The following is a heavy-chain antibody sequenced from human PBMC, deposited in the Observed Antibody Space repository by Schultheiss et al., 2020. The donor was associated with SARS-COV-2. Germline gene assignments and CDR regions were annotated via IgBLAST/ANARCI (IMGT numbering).Heavy chain of an antibody. V-gene: IGHV4-61*08. J-gene: IGHJ4*02. CDR1: GGSISSGGYY. Sequence: SETLSLTCTVSGGSISSGGYYWSWIRQPPGKGLEWIGYIYYSGSTNYNPSLKSRVTISVDKSKNQFSLKLNSVTAADTAVYYCARDGSSSAGGFDYWGQGTLVTVAS. CDR2: IYYSGST. D-gene: IGHD6-6*01. CDR3: ARDGSSSAGGFDY.